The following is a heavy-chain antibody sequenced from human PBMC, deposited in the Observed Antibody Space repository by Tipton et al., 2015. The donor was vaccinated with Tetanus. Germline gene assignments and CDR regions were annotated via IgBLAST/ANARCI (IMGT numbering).Heavy chain of an antibody. CDR1: GGSISDKKXY. V-gene: IGHV4-39*01. D-gene: IGHD3-10*01. J-gene: IGHJ5*02. CDR3: ARHLYGYWFDP. Sequence: TLSLTCTVSGGSISDKKXYXXXXXXXXGKGLEWIASIYFEGSTYYSPSLKSRVTIAVDTAQNLFSLTLTSVTAADTAIYYCARHLYGYWFDPWGQGTLVTVSS. CDR2: IYFEGST.